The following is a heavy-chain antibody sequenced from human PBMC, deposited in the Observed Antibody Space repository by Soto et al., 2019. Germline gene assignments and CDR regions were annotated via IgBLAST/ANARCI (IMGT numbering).Heavy chain of an antibody. CDR1: GFSFSNYG. Sequence: GGSLRLSCRASGFSFSNYGMHWVRQSPGEGLDWVAFMSHDGHSQYYKESVKGRFTISRDNSKSTLFLQMNGLRAEDTAMYFCAKDFDFWSASVNPYFELWGPGTLVTVSS. CDR3: AKDFDFWSASVNPYFEL. J-gene: IGHJ4*02. CDR2: MSHDGHSQ. V-gene: IGHV3-30*18. D-gene: IGHD3-3*01.